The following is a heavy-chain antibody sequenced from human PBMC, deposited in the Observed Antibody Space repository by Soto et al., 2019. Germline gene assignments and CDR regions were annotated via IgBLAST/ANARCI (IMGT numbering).Heavy chain of an antibody. CDR2: IYHSGST. J-gene: IGHJ5*02. CDR1: GYSISSGYY. D-gene: IGHD2-15*01. V-gene: IGHV4-38-2*02. Sequence: PXETLSLPCAVSGYSISSGYYWCWIRQPPGKGLEWIGSIYHSGSTYYNPSLKSRVTISVDTSKNQFSLKLSSVTAADTAVYYCARDKGHHHSGANWFDPWGQGTLVTVSS. CDR3: ARDKGHHHSGANWFDP.